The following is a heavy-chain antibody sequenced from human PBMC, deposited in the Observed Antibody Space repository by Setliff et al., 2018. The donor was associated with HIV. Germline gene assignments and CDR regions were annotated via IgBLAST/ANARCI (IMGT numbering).Heavy chain of an antibody. V-gene: IGHV4-31*03. Sequence: TLSLTCTVSGGSISSGGYYWSWIRQHPGKGLEWIGYIYYSGSTYYNPSLKSRVTISVDTSKNQFSLKLSSVTAADTAVYYCARTKNDVLLDAFDIWGQGTAVTVSS. CDR1: GGSISSGGYY. CDR3: ARTKNDVLLDAFDI. J-gene: IGHJ3*02. D-gene: IGHD3-10*01. CDR2: IYYSGST.